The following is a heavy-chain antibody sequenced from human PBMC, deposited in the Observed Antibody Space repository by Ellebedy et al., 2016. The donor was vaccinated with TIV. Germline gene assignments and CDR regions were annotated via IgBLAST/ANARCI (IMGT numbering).Heavy chain of an antibody. CDR1: GFTFSSYW. CDR3: ARGVKDAKNWFDP. CDR2: ISTSSATI. Sequence: GGSLRLSXAASGFTFSSYWMSWVRQAPGKGLEWVSYISTSSATINYADSVRGRFTVSRDNAKNSLYLQMNSLRDEDTAVYYCARGVKDAKNWFDPWGQGTLVTVSS. V-gene: IGHV3-48*02. J-gene: IGHJ5*02. D-gene: IGHD2-15*01.